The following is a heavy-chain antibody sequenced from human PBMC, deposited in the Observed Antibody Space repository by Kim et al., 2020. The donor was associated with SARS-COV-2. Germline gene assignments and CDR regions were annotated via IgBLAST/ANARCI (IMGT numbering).Heavy chain of an antibody. D-gene: IGHD6-19*01. V-gene: IGHV5-10-1*01. Sequence: GESLKISCKGSGYSFTSYWINWLRQMPGKGLEWMGRIDPSDSYTNYRPSFQGHVTISADKSISTAYLQWSRLKASDTSMYYSARHNSQWLVISFFDYCGQATLVTHPS. CDR2: IDPSDSYT. CDR1: GYSFTSYW. CDR3: ARHNSQWLVISFFDY. J-gene: IGHJ4*02.